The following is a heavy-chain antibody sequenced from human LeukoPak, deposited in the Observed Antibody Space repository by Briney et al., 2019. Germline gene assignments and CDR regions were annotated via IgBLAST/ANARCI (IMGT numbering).Heavy chain of an antibody. Sequence: PSETLSLTCTVSGVSISSYYWSWIRQPPGKGLEWIGYIYYSGSTNYNPSLKSRVTISVDTSKNHFSLKLSSVTAADTAVYYCASGYGSSGRFDYWGQGTLVTVSS. J-gene: IGHJ4*02. V-gene: IGHV4-59*01. CDR3: ASGYGSSGRFDY. CDR1: GVSISSYY. CDR2: IYYSGST. D-gene: IGHD3-10*01.